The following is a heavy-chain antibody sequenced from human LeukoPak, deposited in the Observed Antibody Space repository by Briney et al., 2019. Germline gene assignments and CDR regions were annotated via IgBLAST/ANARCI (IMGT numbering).Heavy chain of an antibody. Sequence: GGSLRLSCAASGFTFSGSTMHWVRQASGKGLEWVGRIRSQANSYATAYAASVKGRFTISRDDSKNTAYLQMNSLKIEDTAVYYCTREAFFYMDVWGKGTTVTVSS. V-gene: IGHV3-73*01. J-gene: IGHJ6*03. CDR2: IRSQANSYAT. CDR3: TREAFFYMDV. CDR1: GFTFSGST.